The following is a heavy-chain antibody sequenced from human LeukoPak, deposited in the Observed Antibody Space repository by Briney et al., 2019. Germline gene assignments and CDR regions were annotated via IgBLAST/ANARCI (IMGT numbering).Heavy chain of an antibody. J-gene: IGHJ4*02. CDR3: AKVQLGWIVDIVDYFDY. D-gene: IGHD5-12*01. Sequence: GGSLRLSCAASGFTFSSYGMHWVRQAPGKGLEWVAVISYDGSNKYYADSVKGRFTISRDNSKNTLYLQMNSLRAEDTAVYYCAKVQLGWIVDIVDYFDYWGQGTLVTVSS. V-gene: IGHV3-30*18. CDR2: ISYDGSNK. CDR1: GFTFSSYG.